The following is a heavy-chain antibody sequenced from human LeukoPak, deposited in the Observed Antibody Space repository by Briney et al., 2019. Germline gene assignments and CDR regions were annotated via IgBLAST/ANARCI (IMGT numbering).Heavy chain of an antibody. CDR3: AKAGGSGSSYLRVDV. V-gene: IGHV3-43*02. Sequence: GGSLRLSCAASGFTFDDYAMHWVRQAPGKGLEWVSLISGDGGSTYYADSVKGRFTISRDNSKNSLYLQMNSLRTEDTALYYCAKAGGSGSSYLRVDVWGQGTTVTVSS. CDR1: GFTFDDYA. D-gene: IGHD3-10*01. CDR2: ISGDGGST. J-gene: IGHJ6*02.